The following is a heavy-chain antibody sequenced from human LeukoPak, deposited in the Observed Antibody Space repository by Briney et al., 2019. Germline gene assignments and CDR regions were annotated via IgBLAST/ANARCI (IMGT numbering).Heavy chain of an antibody. Sequence: GGSLRLSCAASGFTFSSYWMSWVRQAPGKGLEWVANIKQDGSEKYYVDSVKGRFTISRDNAKNSLYLQMNSLRAEDTAVYYCASETYCGGDCYDDAFDIWGRGTMVTVSS. CDR2: IKQDGSEK. V-gene: IGHV3-7*01. CDR3: ASETYCGGDCYDDAFDI. J-gene: IGHJ3*02. CDR1: GFTFSSYW. D-gene: IGHD2-21*02.